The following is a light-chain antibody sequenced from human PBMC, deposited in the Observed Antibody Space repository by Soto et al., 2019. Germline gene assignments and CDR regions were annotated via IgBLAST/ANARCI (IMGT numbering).Light chain of an antibody. V-gene: IGKV3-20*01. CDR1: QSVSSSY. CDR2: GAS. Sequence: EIVLTQSPGTLSLSPGERATLSCRASQSVSSSYLAWYQQKPGQAPRLLIYGASSRATGIPDRFSGSGSGTDFTLTISRLEPEDVAVDYCQQDGSSPTFGQGTKVEI. J-gene: IGKJ1*01. CDR3: QQDGSSPT.